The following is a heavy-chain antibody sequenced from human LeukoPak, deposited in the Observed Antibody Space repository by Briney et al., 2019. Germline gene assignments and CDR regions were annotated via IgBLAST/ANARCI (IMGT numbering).Heavy chain of an antibody. J-gene: IGHJ4*02. D-gene: IGHD1-1*01. CDR3: AREVQLERLDY. CDR1: GGSISSYY. Sequence: ASETLSLTCTVSGGSISSYYWSWIREPAGKGLEWIGRIYTSGSTNYNPSLKSRVTMSVDTSKNQFSLKLSAVTAADTAVYYCAREVQLERLDYWGQGTLVTVSS. CDR2: IYTSGST. V-gene: IGHV4-4*07.